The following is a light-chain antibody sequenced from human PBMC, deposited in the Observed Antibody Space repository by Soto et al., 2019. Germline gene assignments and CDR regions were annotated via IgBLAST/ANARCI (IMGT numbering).Light chain of an antibody. CDR1: QSVTSS. J-gene: IGKJ1*01. Sequence: EIVMTQSPATLSVSPGERATLSCGASQSVTSSLAWYQQKPGQAPRLLIYAASTRATGIPARFSGSGSGTDFTLTISSLQSEDFAVYYCQQYNNWPWTFGQGTKVDIK. CDR3: QQYNNWPWT. CDR2: AAS. V-gene: IGKV3-15*01.